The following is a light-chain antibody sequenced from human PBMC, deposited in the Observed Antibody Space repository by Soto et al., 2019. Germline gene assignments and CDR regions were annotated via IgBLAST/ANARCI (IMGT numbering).Light chain of an antibody. CDR1: QSVSSY. CDR2: DAS. CDR3: QQRSNWPIT. J-gene: IGKJ5*01. Sequence: EIVLTQSPATLSLSPGDRATLSCRASQSVSSYLAWYQQKPGQAPRLLIYDASNRATGIPARFSGSGSRTDFTLTISILEPEDFAVYYCQQRSNWPITFGQGTRLEIK. V-gene: IGKV3-11*01.